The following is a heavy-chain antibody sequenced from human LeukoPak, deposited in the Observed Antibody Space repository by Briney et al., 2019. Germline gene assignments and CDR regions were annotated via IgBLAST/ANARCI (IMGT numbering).Heavy chain of an antibody. CDR3: ARGSSSWFSVTDV. CDR1: GGSISSYY. D-gene: IGHD6-13*01. CDR2: IYYSGST. J-gene: IGHJ6*04. V-gene: IGHV4-59*08. Sequence: KASETLSLTCTVSGGSISSYYWSWIRQPPGKGLEWIGYIYYSGSTNYNPSLKSRVTISVDTSKNQFSLKLSSVTAADTAVYYCARGSSSWFSVTDVWGKGTTVTVSS.